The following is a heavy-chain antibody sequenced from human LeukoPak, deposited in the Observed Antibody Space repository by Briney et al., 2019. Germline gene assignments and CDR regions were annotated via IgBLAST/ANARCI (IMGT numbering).Heavy chain of an antibody. Sequence: SVKVSCKASGGTFSSYTISWVRQAPGQGLEWMGRIIPILGIANYAQKFQGRVTVTADNSTSTAYMELSSLRSEDTAVYYCARDFVVEDYTDYFVDYWGQGTLVTVSS. CDR2: IIPILGIA. J-gene: IGHJ4*02. CDR1: GGTFSSYT. CDR3: ARDFVVEDYTDYFVDY. V-gene: IGHV1-69*04. D-gene: IGHD4-11*01.